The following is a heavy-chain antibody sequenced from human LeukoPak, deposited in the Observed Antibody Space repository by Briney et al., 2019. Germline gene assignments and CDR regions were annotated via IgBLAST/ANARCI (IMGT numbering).Heavy chain of an antibody. V-gene: IGHV3-30*02. Sequence: GGSLRLSCAASGFTFSSYGMHWVRQAPGKGLEWVAFIRYDGSNKYCADSVKGRFTVSRDNSKNTLYLQMNSLRAEDTAVYYCAKVLSGSYSPFDYWGQGTLVTVSS. D-gene: IGHD1-26*01. CDR3: AKVLSGSYSPFDY. J-gene: IGHJ4*02. CDR2: IRYDGSNK. CDR1: GFTFSSYG.